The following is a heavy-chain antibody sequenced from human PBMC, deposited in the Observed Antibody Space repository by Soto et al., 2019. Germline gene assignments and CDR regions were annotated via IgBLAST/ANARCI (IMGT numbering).Heavy chain of an antibody. CDR1: GFTFSNYN. Sequence: EVQLLESGGGLVKPGGSLRLSCAGSGFTFSNYNMNWVRQAPGKGLEWVSSISSTSTYTYYADSVKGRFTISRDNAKNSLLLEMDSLGVEDTAVYYCARTRGAHYGGTDYWGQGTLVTVSS. V-gene: IGHV3-21*01. D-gene: IGHD3-10*01. J-gene: IGHJ4*02. CDR3: ARTRGAHYGGTDY. CDR2: ISSTSTYT.